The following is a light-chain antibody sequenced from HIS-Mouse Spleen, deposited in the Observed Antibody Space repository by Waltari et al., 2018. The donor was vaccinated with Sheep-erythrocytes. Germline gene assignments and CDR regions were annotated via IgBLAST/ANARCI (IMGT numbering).Light chain of an antibody. J-gene: IGLJ3*02. V-gene: IGLV2-23*01. Sequence: QSAPTQPASVSGSPGQSITISCTGTSSDVGRYNLVPWYQQHPGKAPKPMIYEGSQRPSGVSNRFAGSKSGNTASLTISGLQSADEADYYCCSYAGSSTPWVFGGGTKLTVL. CDR3: CSYAGSSTPWV. CDR2: EGS. CDR1: SSDVGRYNL.